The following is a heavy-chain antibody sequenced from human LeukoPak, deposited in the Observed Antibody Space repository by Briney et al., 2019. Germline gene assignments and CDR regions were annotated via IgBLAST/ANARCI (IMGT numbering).Heavy chain of an antibody. D-gene: IGHD4-23*01. CDR2: IIPMFGKA. J-gene: IGHJ4*02. CDR1: GGTFSTYA. V-gene: IGHV1-69*01. CDR3: ARGWLAETTVVTPYNY. Sequence: GSSVKVSCKASGGTFSTYATSWVRQAPGQGLEWMGGIIPMFGKANYAQKSQGRVTITADESTSTAYMELSSLRSDDTAVYYCARGWLAETTVVTPYNYWGQGTLVTVSS.